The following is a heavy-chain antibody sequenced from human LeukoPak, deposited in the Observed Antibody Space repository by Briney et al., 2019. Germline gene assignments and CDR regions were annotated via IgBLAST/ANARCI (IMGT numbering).Heavy chain of an antibody. CDR1: GFTFSSYG. CDR2: ISYDGSNK. D-gene: IGHD2-21*01. Sequence: GGSLRLSCAASGFTFSSYGMHWVRQAPGKGLEWVAVISYDGSNKYYADSVKGRFTISRDNSKNTLYLQMNSLRAEDTAVYYCAKDPGGHNYFDYWGQGTLVTVSS. CDR3: AKDPGGHNYFDY. V-gene: IGHV3-30*18. J-gene: IGHJ4*02.